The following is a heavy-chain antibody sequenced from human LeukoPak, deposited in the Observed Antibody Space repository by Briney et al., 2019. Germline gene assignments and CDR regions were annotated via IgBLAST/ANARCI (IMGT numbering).Heavy chain of an antibody. V-gene: IGHV5-51*01. D-gene: IGHD4-17*01. CDR1: GSTFTIYW. CDR3: ARVDTVTSGGGH. Sequence: GESLKISCKTSGSTFTIYWIGWVRLMPGKGLEWMGIIYPGDSDTRYSPSFQGQVTISADKSISTAYLQWSSLKASDTAMYFCARVDTVTSGGGHWGQGTLVTVSS. J-gene: IGHJ4*02. CDR2: IYPGDSDT.